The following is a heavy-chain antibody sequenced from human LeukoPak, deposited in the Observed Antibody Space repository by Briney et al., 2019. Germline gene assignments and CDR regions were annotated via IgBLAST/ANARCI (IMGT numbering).Heavy chain of an antibody. CDR3: ATDPGGSYYYDY. V-gene: IGHV1-24*01. Sequence: ASVKVSCKVSGYTLTELSMHWVRQAPGKGLEWMGGFDPEDGETIYAQKFRGRVTMTEDTSTDTAYMELSSLRSEDTAVYYCATDPGGSYYYDYWGQGTLVTVSS. D-gene: IGHD1-26*01. J-gene: IGHJ4*02. CDR1: GYTLTELS. CDR2: FDPEDGET.